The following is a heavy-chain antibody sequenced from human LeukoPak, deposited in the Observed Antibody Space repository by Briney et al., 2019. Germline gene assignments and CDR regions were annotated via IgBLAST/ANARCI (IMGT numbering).Heavy chain of an antibody. CDR2: ISGDGDIT. Sequence: GGSLRLSCAASGFTFDDYAMHWVHQGPGKGLEWVALISGDGDITYNADSVKGRFTISRDNSKNSLYLQMNSLRTEDTALYYCAKGGNFGGNSRLNYWGQGTLVTVSS. CDR3: AKGGNFGGNSRLNY. CDR1: GFTFDDYA. J-gene: IGHJ4*02. V-gene: IGHV3-43*02. D-gene: IGHD4-23*01.